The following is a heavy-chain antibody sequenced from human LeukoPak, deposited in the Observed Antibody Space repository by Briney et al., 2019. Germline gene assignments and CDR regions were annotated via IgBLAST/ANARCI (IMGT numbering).Heavy chain of an antibody. Sequence: GGSLRLSCAASGFTVSGNYMSWVRQAPGKGLEWVSVIYSGDYTYYADSVKGRFTISRDNFKNTLYLRMNSLRAEDTAVYYCARDSHGDGIGRWGQGTLVTVSS. D-gene: IGHD4-17*01. J-gene: IGHJ4*02. V-gene: IGHV3-66*01. CDR2: IYSGDYT. CDR1: GFTVSGNY. CDR3: ARDSHGDGIGR.